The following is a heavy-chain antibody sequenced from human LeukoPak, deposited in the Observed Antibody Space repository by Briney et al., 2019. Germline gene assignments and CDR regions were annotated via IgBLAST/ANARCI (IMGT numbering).Heavy chain of an antibody. CDR3: ARGYDNFAY. CDR2: IHYSGST. D-gene: IGHD3-9*01. CDR1: GGSISSSSYY. Sequence: SETLSLTCTVSGGSISSSSYYWGWIRQPPGKGLEWIGTIHYSGSTYYNPSLKSRVTISVDTSQNQFSLKLSSVTAADTAVYNCARGYDNFAYWGQGTLVTVSS. J-gene: IGHJ4*02. V-gene: IGHV4-39*07.